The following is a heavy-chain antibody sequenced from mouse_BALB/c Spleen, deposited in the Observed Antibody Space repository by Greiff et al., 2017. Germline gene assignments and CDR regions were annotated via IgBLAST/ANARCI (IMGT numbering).Heavy chain of an antibody. CDR1: GFTFSSFG. D-gene: IGHD1-2*01. Sequence: VHVKQSGGGLVQPGGSRKLSCAASGFTFSSFGMHWVRQAPEKGLEWVAYISSGSSTIYYADTVKGRFTISRDNPKNTLFLQMTSLRSEDTAMYYCARKGNYGRYFDVWGAGTTVTVSS. CDR3: ARKGNYGRYFDV. CDR2: ISSGSSTI. V-gene: IGHV5-17*02. J-gene: IGHJ1*01.